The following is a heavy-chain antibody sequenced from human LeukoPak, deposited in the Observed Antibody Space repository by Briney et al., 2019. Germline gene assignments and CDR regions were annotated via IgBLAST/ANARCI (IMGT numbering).Heavy chain of an antibody. J-gene: IGHJ4*02. CDR1: GGSISSYY. Sequence: PSETLSLTCTVSGGSISSYYWSWIRQPPGKGLETIGYIYYSGSTNYNPSLKSRVTISVDTSKNQFSLKLSSVTAADTAVYYCARAGSSSWYWGIDYWGQGTLVTVSS. D-gene: IGHD6-13*01. V-gene: IGHV4-59*01. CDR3: ARAGSSSWYWGIDY. CDR2: IYYSGST.